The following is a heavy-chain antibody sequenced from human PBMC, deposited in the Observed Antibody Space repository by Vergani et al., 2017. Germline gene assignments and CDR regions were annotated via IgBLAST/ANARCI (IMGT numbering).Heavy chain of an antibody. D-gene: IGHD6-13*01. CDR3: ARGSAAAGRNWFDP. CDR2: IYTSGST. V-gene: IGHV4-61*02. Sequence: QVQLQQWGAGLLKPSETLSLTCAVSGGSISSGSYYWSWIRQPAGKGLEWIGRIYTSGSTNYNPSLKSRVTISVDTSKNQFSLKLSSVTAADTAVYYCARGSAAAGRNWFDPWGQGTLVTVSS. J-gene: IGHJ5*02. CDR1: GGSISSGSYY.